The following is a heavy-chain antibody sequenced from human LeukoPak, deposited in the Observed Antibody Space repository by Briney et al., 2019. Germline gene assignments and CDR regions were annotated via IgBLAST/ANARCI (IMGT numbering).Heavy chain of an antibody. D-gene: IGHD2-21*02. CDR3: ARRLWGRLDP. CDR1: GYTFTSYD. V-gene: IGHV1-2*02. Sequence: ASVKVSCKASGYTFTSYDINWVRQATGQGLEWMGWMNPNSGGTNYAQKFQGRVTMTRDTSISTAYMELSRLRSDDTAVYYCARRLWGRLDPWGQGTLVTVSS. J-gene: IGHJ5*02. CDR2: MNPNSGGT.